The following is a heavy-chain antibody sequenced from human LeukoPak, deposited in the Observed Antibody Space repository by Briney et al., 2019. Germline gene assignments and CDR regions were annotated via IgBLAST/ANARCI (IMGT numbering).Heavy chain of an antibody. CDR3: ASNTGSDSSGYAY. CDR2: ISAYNGDT. V-gene: IGHV1-18*01. J-gene: IGHJ4*02. Sequence: EASVKVSCKASGYTFSSYGITWVRQAPGQGLEWMGWISAYNGDTNYAHKLQDRVTMNTDTSTRTAYMELRSLGSDDTAVYYCASNTGSDSSGYAYWGQGTLVTVSS. CDR1: GYTFSSYG. D-gene: IGHD3-22*01.